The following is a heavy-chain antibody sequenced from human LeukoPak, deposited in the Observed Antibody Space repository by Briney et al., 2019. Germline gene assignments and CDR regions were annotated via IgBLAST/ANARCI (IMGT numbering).Heavy chain of an antibody. D-gene: IGHD1-1*01. V-gene: IGHV3-33*01. CDR3: ARDLASNWNEGLDY. CDR1: GFTFSSYG. Sequence: SGGSLRLSCAASGFTFSSYGMHWVRQAPGKGLEWVAVIWFDGNNKYYADSVKGRFTISRDNPKNTLYPQMNSLRAEDTAVYNCARDLASNWNEGLDYWGQGTLVTVSS. CDR2: IWFDGNNK. J-gene: IGHJ4*02.